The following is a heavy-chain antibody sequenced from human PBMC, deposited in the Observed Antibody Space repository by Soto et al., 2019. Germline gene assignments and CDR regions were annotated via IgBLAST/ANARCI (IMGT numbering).Heavy chain of an antibody. V-gene: IGHV3-23*01. CDR2: ISGSGGST. CDR1: GFTFSSYA. Sequence: HPGGSLRLSCAASGFTFSSYAMSWVRQAPGKGLEWVSAISGSGGSTYYADSVKGRFTISRDNSKNTLYLQMNSLRAEDTAVYYCAKARGYSGYAGHWGQGTLVTVSS. J-gene: IGHJ4*02. D-gene: IGHD5-12*01. CDR3: AKARGYSGYAGH.